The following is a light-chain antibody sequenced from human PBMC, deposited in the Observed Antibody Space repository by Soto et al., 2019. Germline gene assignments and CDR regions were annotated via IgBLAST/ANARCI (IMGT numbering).Light chain of an antibody. Sequence: IQMTQSPSCLSASVGERVTLSCRASQDIGHSLAWYQQKPGKPIQLLIYGASTLHSGVPSRFSGSGSGTDFTLTISSLQPEDFATYYCLQDYNYPLTFGGGTKV. CDR1: QDIGHS. CDR3: LQDYNYPLT. CDR2: GAS. J-gene: IGKJ4*01. V-gene: IGKV1-6*02.